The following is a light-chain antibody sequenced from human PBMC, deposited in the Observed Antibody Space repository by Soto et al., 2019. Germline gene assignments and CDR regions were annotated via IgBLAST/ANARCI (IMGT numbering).Light chain of an antibody. Sequence: QSALTQPASVSGSPGQSITISCTGTSSDVAAYNYVSWFQHHAGKAPKLMLYDVNNRPSGVSNRFSGSKSGNTASLTISGLQVEDEADYYCSSYTTSNTPPYVFGTETKLTVL. CDR1: SSDVAAYNY. CDR2: DVN. CDR3: SSYTTSNTPPYV. V-gene: IGLV2-14*03. J-gene: IGLJ1*01.